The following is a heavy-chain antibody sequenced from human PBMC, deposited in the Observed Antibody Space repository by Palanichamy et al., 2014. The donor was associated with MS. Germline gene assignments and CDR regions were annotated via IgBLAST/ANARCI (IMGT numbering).Heavy chain of an antibody. CDR1: SSYY. D-gene: IGHD3-22*01. J-gene: IGHJ4*02. Sequence: SSYYWGWIRQPPGKGLEWIGSIYYSESTYYNPSLKSRVTISEDTSKNQFSLKLSSVTAADTAVYYCASPYFYDSSGYFAYWGQGILVTVSS. CDR2: IYYSEST. CDR3: ASPYFYDSSGYFAY. V-gene: IGHV4-39*01.